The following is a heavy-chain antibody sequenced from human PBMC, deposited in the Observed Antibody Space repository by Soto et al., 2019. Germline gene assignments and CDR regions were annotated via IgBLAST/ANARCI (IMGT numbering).Heavy chain of an antibody. CDR2: IYTSGST. Sequence: SETLSLTCTVSGGSISSYYWSWIRQPAGKGLEWIGRIYTSGSTNYNPSLKSRVTMSVDTSKNQFSLKLSSVTTADTAVYYCARVPTSGRDYYYYGMDVWGQGTTVTAP. J-gene: IGHJ6*02. CDR1: GGSISSYY. D-gene: IGHD3-10*01. V-gene: IGHV4-4*07. CDR3: ARVPTSGRDYYYYGMDV.